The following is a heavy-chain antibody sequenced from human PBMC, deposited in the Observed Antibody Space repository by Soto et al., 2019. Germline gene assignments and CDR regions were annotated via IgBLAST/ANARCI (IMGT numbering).Heavy chain of an antibody. CDR3: ARVFRDFDWAYAFDI. J-gene: IGHJ3*02. Sequence: QVQLVESGGGVVQPGKSLRLSCAASGFTFSNFGMHWVRQAPGKGLDWVAVIWSQLSNKYYADSVKGRFTISRDNSKNTLFLQMNSLRAEDTAVYYCARVFRDFDWAYAFDIWGQGTMVTVSS. D-gene: IGHD3-9*01. V-gene: IGHV3-33*03. CDR2: IWSQLSNK. CDR1: GFTFSNFG.